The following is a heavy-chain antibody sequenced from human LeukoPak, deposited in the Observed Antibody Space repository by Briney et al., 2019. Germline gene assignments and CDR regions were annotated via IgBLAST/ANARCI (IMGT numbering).Heavy chain of an antibody. CDR3: ARLTMEGGSGSYYWPISQKLLFDY. J-gene: IGHJ4*02. CDR1: GFTLSNSG. D-gene: IGHD3-10*01. CDR2: MWYDGGSQ. Sequence: PGGSLRLSCAASGFTLSNSGMHWVRQAPGKGLEWVAVMWYDGGSQYYADPVKGRFTISRENSKNTLYLQMNSLRAEDTAVYYCARLTMEGGSGSYYWPISQKLLFDYWGQGTLVTVSS. V-gene: IGHV3-33*01.